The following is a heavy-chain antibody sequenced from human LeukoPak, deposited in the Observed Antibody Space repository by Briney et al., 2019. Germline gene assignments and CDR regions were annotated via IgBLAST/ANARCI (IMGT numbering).Heavy chain of an antibody. D-gene: IGHD4-17*01. V-gene: IGHV4-39*01. CDR3: ARNHHGDYSNDY. CDR2: IYYSGST. Sequence: SETLSLTCTVSGDSISSSYYWGWIRQPPGKGLEWIGSIYYSGSTYYNPSLKSRVTISVDTSKNQFSLKLSSVTAADTAVYYCARNHHGDYSNDYWGQGTLVTVSS. J-gene: IGHJ4*02. CDR1: GDSISSSYY.